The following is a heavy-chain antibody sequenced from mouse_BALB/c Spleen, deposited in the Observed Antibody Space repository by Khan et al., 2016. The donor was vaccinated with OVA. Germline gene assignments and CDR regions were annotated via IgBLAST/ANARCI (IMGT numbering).Heavy chain of an antibody. CDR2: ISYSGRT. Sequence: QLEESGPGLVKPSQSLSLTCTVTGYSITSDYAWNWIRQFPGNKLEWMGYISYSGRTSYNPSLKSRISINRDTSKNQFFLPLNSVTTEDTATYFCARAVTITTVVATDFDYWGQGTTLTVSS. D-gene: IGHD1-1*01. CDR3: ARAVTITTVVATDFDY. V-gene: IGHV3-2*02. J-gene: IGHJ2*01. CDR1: GYSITSDYA.